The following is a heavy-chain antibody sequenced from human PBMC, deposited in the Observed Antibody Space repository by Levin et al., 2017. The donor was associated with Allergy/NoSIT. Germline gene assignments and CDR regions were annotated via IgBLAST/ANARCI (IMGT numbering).Heavy chain of an antibody. CDR2: INHSGST. D-gene: IGHD1-14*01. J-gene: IGHJ4*02. V-gene: IGHV4-34*01. Sequence: SETLSLTCSVYGGSFSGYYWSWIRQSPGKGLEWIGEINHSGSTNYNPSLKSRVTISVDTSKNQFSLNLSSVTAADTAVYYCARGRRLGLSNRLVRWDDWGQGTLVTVSA. CDR1: GGSFSGYY. CDR3: ARGRRLGLSNRLVRWDD.